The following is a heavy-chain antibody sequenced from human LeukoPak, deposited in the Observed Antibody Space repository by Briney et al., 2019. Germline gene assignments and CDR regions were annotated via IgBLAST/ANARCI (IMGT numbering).Heavy chain of an antibody. D-gene: IGHD3/OR15-3a*01. CDR2: IHYSGTT. Sequence: PSETLSLTCTVSGGSISTYYWSWIRQPPGKGLEWIGYIHYSGTTNYNPSLKNRVTISLDTSKNQFSLNLSSVTAADTAVYYCARRRDFIDYWGQGTLVTVSS. V-gene: IGHV4-59*08. CDR3: ARRRDFIDY. CDR1: GGSISTYY. J-gene: IGHJ4*02.